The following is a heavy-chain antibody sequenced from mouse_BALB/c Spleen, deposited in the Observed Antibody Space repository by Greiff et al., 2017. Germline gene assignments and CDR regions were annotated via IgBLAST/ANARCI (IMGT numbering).Heavy chain of an antibody. CDR2: IRNIANGYTT. V-gene: IGHV7-3*02. CDR3: ARNRGWDVGYAMDY. Sequence: EVQLVESGGGLVQPGGSLRLSCATSGFTFTDYYMSWVRQPPGKALEWLGFIRNIANGYTTEYSASVKGRFTISRDNTQSILYLQMITLRAEDSATYYCARNRGWDVGYAMDYWGQGTSVTVSS. J-gene: IGHJ4*01. CDR1: GFTFTDYY. D-gene: IGHD4-1*01.